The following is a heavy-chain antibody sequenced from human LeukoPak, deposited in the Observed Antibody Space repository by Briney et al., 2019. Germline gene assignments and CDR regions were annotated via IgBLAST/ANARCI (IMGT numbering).Heavy chain of an antibody. D-gene: IGHD6-19*01. CDR2: ISGSGGST. J-gene: IGHJ4*02. CDR1: GFTFSSYA. Sequence: GGSLRLSCAASGFTFSSYAMSWVRQAPGKGLEWVSAISGSGGSTYYADSVKGRFTISRDNSKNTLYLQMNSLRAEDTAVYYCAKLPHSSGWYWLDYWGQGTLVTVSS. V-gene: IGHV3-23*01. CDR3: AKLPHSSGWYWLDY.